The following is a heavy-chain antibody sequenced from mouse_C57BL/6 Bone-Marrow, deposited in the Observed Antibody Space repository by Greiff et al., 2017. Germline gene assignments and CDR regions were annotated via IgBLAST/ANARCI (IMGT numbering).Heavy chain of an antibody. V-gene: IGHV7-1*01. J-gene: IGHJ2*01. CDR2: SRNKANDYTT. CDR1: GFTFSDFY. CDR3: ARDEPMGFDY. Sequence: EVQGVESGGGLVQSGRSLRLSCATSGFTFSDFYMEWVRQAPGKGLEWIAASRNKANDYTTEYSASVKGRFIVSRDTSQSILYLQMIALRAEDSAIYYCARDEPMGFDYWGQGTTLTVSS. D-gene: IGHD1-1*02.